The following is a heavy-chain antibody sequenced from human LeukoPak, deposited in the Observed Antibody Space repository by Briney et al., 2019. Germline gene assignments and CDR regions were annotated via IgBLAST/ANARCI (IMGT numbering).Heavy chain of an antibody. V-gene: IGHV4-34*01. D-gene: IGHD3-16*01. CDR2: INHSGST. Sequence: PSETLSLTCAVYGGSFSGYYWSWIRQPPGKGLEWIGGINHSGSTNYNPSLKRRVTISVDTSKKQFSLKLSAVTAADTAVYYCATSPKFGGRHWGQGTLVTVSS. J-gene: IGHJ4*02. CDR3: ATSPKFGGRH. CDR1: GGSFSGYY.